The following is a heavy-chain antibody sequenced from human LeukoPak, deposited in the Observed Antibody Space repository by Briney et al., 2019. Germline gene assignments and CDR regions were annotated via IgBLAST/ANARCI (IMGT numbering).Heavy chain of an antibody. J-gene: IGHJ4*02. Sequence: SETLSLICTVSGGSISNYYWSWIRQTPGKGLEWIGYIYYSGSTNYNPSLKSRVTMSVDTSKNQFSLILSSVTAADTAVYYCARTPPAYYDSRGYYPFDYWGQGTLVTVSS. D-gene: IGHD3-22*01. CDR1: GGSISNYY. CDR3: ARTPPAYYDSRGYYPFDY. V-gene: IGHV4-59*08. CDR2: IYYSGST.